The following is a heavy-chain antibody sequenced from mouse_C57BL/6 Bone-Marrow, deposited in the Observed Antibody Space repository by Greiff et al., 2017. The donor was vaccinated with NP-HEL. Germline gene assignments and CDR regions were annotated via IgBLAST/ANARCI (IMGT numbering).Heavy chain of an antibody. CDR3: TITGTKGDYFDY. CDR2: IYPGSGST. J-gene: IGHJ2*01. CDR1: GYTFTSYW. D-gene: IGHD4-1*01. V-gene: IGHV1-55*01. Sequence: QVQLQQPGAELVKPGASVKMSCKASGYTFTSYWITWVKQRPGQGLEWIGDIYPGSGSTNYNEKFKSKATLTVDTSSSTAYMQLSSLTSEDSAVYYCTITGTKGDYFDYWGQGTTLTVSS.